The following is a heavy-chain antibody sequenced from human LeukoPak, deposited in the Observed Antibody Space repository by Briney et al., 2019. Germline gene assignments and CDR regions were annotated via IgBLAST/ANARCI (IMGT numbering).Heavy chain of an antibody. CDR1: GCTFSSYA. D-gene: IGHD4-17*01. J-gene: IGHJ4*02. CDR3: AKDARLYGDYLDY. V-gene: IGHV3-23*01. Sequence: GGSLRLSCAASGCTFSSYAMSWGRQAPGKGLEWVSAISGSGGSTYYADSVKGRFTIARDNSKNTLYLRMNSLRAEDTAVYYCAKDARLYGDYLDYWGQGTLVTVSS. CDR2: ISGSGGST.